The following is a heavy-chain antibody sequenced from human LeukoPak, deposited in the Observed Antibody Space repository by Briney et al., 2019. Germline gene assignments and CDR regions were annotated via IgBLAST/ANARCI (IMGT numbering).Heavy chain of an antibody. CDR3: ARDGGIIVVVPAVDY. D-gene: IGHD2-2*01. CDR2: ISAYNGNT. V-gene: IGHV1-18*01. CDR1: GGTFSSYA. J-gene: IGHJ4*02. Sequence: ASVTVSFKASGGTFSSYAISWVRQAPGQGLEWMGRISAYNGNTNYAQKLQGRVTMTTDTSTSTAYMELRSLRSDDTAVYYCARDGGIIVVVPAVDYWGQGTLVTVSS.